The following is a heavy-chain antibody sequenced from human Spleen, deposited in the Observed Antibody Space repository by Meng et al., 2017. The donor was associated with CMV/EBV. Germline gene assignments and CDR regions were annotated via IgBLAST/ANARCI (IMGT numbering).Heavy chain of an antibody. Sequence: SQTLSLTCAVYGGSFSGYYWSWIRQPPGKGLEWIGEINHSGSTNYNPSLKSRVTISVDTSKNQFSLKLSSVTAADTAVYYCARDANVLRFLDLGSGDAFDIWGQGTMVTVSS. V-gene: IGHV4-34*01. D-gene: IGHD3-3*01. CDR3: ARDANVLRFLDLGSGDAFDI. CDR1: GGSFSGYY. CDR2: INHSGST. J-gene: IGHJ3*02.